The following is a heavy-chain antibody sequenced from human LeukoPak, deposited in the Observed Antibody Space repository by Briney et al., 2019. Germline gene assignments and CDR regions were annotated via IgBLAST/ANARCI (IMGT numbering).Heavy chain of an antibody. J-gene: IGHJ4*02. CDR3: ARATYLSGYDPHFDY. D-gene: IGHD5-12*01. V-gene: IGHV4-59*01. Sequence: SETLSLTCTVSGGSISSYYWSWIRQPPGKGLEWIGYIYYSGSTNYNPSLKSRVTISVDTSKNQFSQKLSSVTAADTAVYYCARATYLSGYDPHFDYWGQGTLVTVSS. CDR1: GGSISSYY. CDR2: IYYSGST.